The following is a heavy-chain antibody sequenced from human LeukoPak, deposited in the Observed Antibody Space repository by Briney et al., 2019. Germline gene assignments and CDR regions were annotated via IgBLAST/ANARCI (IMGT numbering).Heavy chain of an antibody. CDR1: GFTFTSSA. J-gene: IGHJ4*02. Sequence: GTSVKVSCKASGFTFTSSAMQWVRQARGQRLEWIGWIVVGSGNTNYAQKFQERVTITRDMSTSTAYMELSSLRSEDTAVYYCAAWGITFGGVMTREIFDYWGQGTLVTVSS. CDR3: AAWGITFGGVMTREIFDY. V-gene: IGHV1-58*02. CDR2: IVVGSGNT. D-gene: IGHD3-16*01.